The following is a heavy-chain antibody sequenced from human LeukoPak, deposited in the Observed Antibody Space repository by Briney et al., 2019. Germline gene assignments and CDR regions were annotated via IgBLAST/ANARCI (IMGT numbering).Heavy chain of an antibody. V-gene: IGHV3-9*01. CDR1: GFTFDDYA. Sequence: GGSLRPSCAASGFTFDDYAMHWVRQAPGKGLEWVSGISWNSGSIGYADSVKGRFTISRDNAKNSLYLEMNRLRAEDTAVYYCARDNAYMLDYWGQGTQVTVSS. J-gene: IGHJ4*02. CDR2: ISWNSGSI. CDR3: ARDNAYMLDY. D-gene: IGHD5-24*01.